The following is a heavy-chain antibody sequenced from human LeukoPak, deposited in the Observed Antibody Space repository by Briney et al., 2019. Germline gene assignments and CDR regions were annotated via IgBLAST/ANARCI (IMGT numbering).Heavy chain of an antibody. D-gene: IGHD2-2*01. CDR3: ARAPLHLAMYHYFDY. CDR2: IGSSGSTI. V-gene: IGHV3-11*04. Sequence: PGGSLRLSCAASGFTFSDYYMSWIRQAPGKGLEWVSYIGSSGSTIYYADSVNGRFTISRDNAKKSLFLQMNSLRAEDTAVYYCARAPLHLAMYHYFDYWGQGTLVTVSS. J-gene: IGHJ4*02. CDR1: GFTFSDYY.